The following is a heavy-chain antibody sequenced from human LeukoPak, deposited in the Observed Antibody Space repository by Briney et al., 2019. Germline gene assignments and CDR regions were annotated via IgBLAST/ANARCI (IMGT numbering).Heavy chain of an antibody. CDR2: ISYGGTNQ. D-gene: IGHD6-13*01. J-gene: IGHJ4*02. CDR1: GFTFRTYS. V-gene: IGHV3-30*04. CDR3: ARDLSSSQDVDY. Sequence: GGSLRLSCAASGFTFRTYSMHWVRQAPGEGMEWVAVISYGGTNQYYADSVKGRFTISRDNSENTLYLQMNSLRGDDTALYYCARDLSSSQDVDYWGQGTLVTVSS.